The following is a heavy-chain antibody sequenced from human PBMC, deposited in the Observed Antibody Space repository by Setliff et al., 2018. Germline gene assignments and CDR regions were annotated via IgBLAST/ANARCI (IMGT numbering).Heavy chain of an antibody. CDR3: VKTHWDTWIRGAFDI. J-gene: IGHJ3*02. V-gene: IGHV3-64D*09. CDR1: GFTFSAYT. D-gene: IGHD3-10*01. CDR2: ISNDGSST. Sequence: GGSLRLSCSASGFTFSAYTMHWVRQAPGKGLEFVSTISNDGSSTYYANSVKGRFTTSRDSSKNTLYLQMSSLRAEDTAVYYCVKTHWDTWIRGAFDIWGQGTMVTVSS.